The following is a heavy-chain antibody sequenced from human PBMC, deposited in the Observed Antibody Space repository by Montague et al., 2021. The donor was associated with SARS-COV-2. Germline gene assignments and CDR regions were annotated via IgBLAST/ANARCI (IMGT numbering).Heavy chain of an antibody. J-gene: IGHJ4*02. CDR2: VDYSGNT. V-gene: IGHV4-39*01. D-gene: IGHD5-18*01. CDR3: ARREYSYGWGD. Sequence: SETLSLTCTVTGGPISGSSDYWGWMRQSPGKGLEWIASVDYSGNTYYXPSLKSRLTISVDTSKNQFSLKLNSVTAADTALYYCARREYSYGWGDWGQGTLVTVSS. CDR1: GGPISGSSDY.